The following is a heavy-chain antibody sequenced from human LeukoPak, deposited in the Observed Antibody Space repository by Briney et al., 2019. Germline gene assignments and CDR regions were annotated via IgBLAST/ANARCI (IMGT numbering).Heavy chain of an antibody. CDR2: INPNSGGI. Sequence: GASVKVSCKTSGYTFTDYLMHWVRQAPGQGLEWMGWINPNSGGINYAQKFQGRVTMTRDTSISTAYLELSRLRSDDTAVYYCARDICGSSTCYSHYGDNDAFDIWGQGTMATVSS. CDR3: ARDICGSSTCYSHYGDNDAFDI. J-gene: IGHJ3*02. CDR1: GYTFTDYL. V-gene: IGHV1-2*02. D-gene: IGHD2-2*01.